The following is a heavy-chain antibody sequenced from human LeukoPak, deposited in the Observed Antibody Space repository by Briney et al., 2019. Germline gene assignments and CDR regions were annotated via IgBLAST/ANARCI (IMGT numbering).Heavy chain of an antibody. D-gene: IGHD3-22*01. CDR1: GHTITGYH. J-gene: IGHJ4*02. CDR3: ARDYDSSGHLVAF. Sequence: ASVKVSCKASGHTITGYHMHWVRQAPGQGLEWMGRINPNSGGTNYAQKFQGRVTMTRDTSISTAYMELSRLRSDDTAVYYCARDYDSSGHLVAFWGQGTLVTVSS. CDR2: INPNSGGT. V-gene: IGHV1-2*06.